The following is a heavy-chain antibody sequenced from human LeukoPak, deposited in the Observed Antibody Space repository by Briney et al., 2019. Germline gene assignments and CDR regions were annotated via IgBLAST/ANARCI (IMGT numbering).Heavy chain of an antibody. D-gene: IGHD3-22*01. CDR2: INPNSGGT. CDR1: GYTFTGCY. J-gene: IGHJ4*02. Sequence: ASVKVSCKASGYTFTGCYMHWVRQAPGQGLEWMGWINPNSGGTNYAQKFQGRVTMTRDTSISTAYMELSGLRSDDTAVYYCARLSDSSGYYYLDYWGQGTLVTVSS. V-gene: IGHV1-2*02. CDR3: ARLSDSSGYYYLDY.